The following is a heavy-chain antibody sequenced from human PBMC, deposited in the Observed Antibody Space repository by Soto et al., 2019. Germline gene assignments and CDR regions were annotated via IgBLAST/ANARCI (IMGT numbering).Heavy chain of an antibody. J-gene: IGHJ4*02. Sequence: GGSLRLSCTSSGVTFSSYAMGWVRNAPEKGLEWVSAISGSGGSTYYADSVKGRFTISRDKSKNTLYLQMNSLRAEDTAVYYCAKDRSPDGYNYGAYDYWGQGTLVPVYS. V-gene: IGHV3-23*01. CDR1: GVTFSSYA. CDR3: AKDRSPDGYNYGAYDY. CDR2: ISGSGGST. D-gene: IGHD5-12*01.